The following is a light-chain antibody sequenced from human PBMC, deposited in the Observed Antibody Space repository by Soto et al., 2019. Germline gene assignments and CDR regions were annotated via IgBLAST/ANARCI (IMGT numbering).Light chain of an antibody. CDR1: ALPRQY. CDR3: QSADTSGDIEV. V-gene: IGLV3-25*02. CDR2: QDT. J-gene: IGLJ1*01. Sequence: SYELTQPPSMSVSPGQTAVITCSGDALPRQYVYWFKQKPGQAPVLVIYQDTRRPPTIPARFSGSASGTTVSLTIRGVQADDEADYYCQSADTSGDIEVFGTGTKVTVL.